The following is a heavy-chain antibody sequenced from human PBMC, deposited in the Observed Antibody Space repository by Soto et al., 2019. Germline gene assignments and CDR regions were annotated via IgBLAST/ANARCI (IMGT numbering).Heavy chain of an antibody. CDR2: IWYDGSNK. Sequence: GGSLRLSCAASGFTFSSYGMHWVRQAPGKGLEWVAVIWYDGSNKYYADSVKGRFTISRDNSKNTLYLQMNSLRAEDTAVYYCARDMYYYDSSGYYPPGYWGQGTLVTVSS. CDR1: GFTFSSYG. V-gene: IGHV3-33*01. CDR3: ARDMYYYDSSGYYPPGY. D-gene: IGHD3-22*01. J-gene: IGHJ4*02.